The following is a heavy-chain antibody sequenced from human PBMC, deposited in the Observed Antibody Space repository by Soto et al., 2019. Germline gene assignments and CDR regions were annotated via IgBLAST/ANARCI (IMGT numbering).Heavy chain of an antibody. J-gene: IGHJ4*02. Sequence: ASVKVSCKASGHTFNTFYMHWVRQAPGQGPEWMAXSXGXXXSXNXAXKXXXXVTMTSDTSTSTVYMELTRLRSEDTAVYYCARGSSAPGGPDYFDYWGQGTLVTVSS. D-gene: IGHD6-13*01. CDR3: ARGSSAPGGPDYFDY. CDR2: SXGXXXSX. V-gene: IGHV1-46*02. CDR1: GHTFNTFY.